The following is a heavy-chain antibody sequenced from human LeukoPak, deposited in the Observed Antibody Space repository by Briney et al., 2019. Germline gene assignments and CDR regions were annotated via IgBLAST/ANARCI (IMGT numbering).Heavy chain of an antibody. D-gene: IGHD5-18*01. Sequence: SETLSLTCAVYGGSFSGYYWSWIRQPPGKGLEWIGEISHSGSTNYNPSLKSRVTISVDTSKNQFSLKLSSVTAADTAVYYCARGGYGYGDHDYWGQGTLVTVSS. CDR1: GGSFSGYY. CDR3: ARGGYGYGDHDY. CDR2: ISHSGST. V-gene: IGHV4-34*01. J-gene: IGHJ4*02.